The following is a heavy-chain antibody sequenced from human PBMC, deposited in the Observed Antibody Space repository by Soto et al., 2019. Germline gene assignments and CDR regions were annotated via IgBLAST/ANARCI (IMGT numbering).Heavy chain of an antibody. CDR1: GFTFSSYA. V-gene: IGHV3-23*01. Sequence: GGSLRLSCAASGFTFSSYAMSWVRQAPGKGLEWVSAISGSGGSTYYADSVKGRFTISRDNSKNTLYLQMNSLIAEDTAVYYCARDCSSTSCYDYWGQGTLVTVSA. D-gene: IGHD2-2*01. CDR3: ARDCSSTSCYDY. J-gene: IGHJ4*02. CDR2: ISGSGGST.